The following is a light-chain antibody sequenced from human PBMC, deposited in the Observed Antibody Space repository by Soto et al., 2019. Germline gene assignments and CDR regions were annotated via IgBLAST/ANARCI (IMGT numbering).Light chain of an antibody. Sequence: EIVLTQSPGTLSLSPGERATLSCRASQSVSSSSLAWYQQKPGQAPRLLIYGASSRATGIPDRFSGSGSGTDFSLTNSRVEPEDYAVYYCQQYGSSPMYTFGQGTKLEIK. CDR2: GAS. V-gene: IGKV3-20*01. CDR3: QQYGSSPMYT. J-gene: IGKJ2*01. CDR1: QSVSSSS.